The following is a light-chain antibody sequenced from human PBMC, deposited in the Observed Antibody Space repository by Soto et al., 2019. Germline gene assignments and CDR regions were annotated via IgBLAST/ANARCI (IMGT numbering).Light chain of an antibody. CDR3: QQSYSTPIT. CDR1: QRISSS. CDR2: AAS. Sequence: DIQMTQSPSSLSASVGDRVTITCRASQRISSSLNWYQQKPGKAPKLLIYAASSLQSGVPSRFSGSGSVTDFTLTISSLQAEDFATYYCQQSYSTPITFGQGTRRESK. V-gene: IGKV1-39*01. J-gene: IGKJ5*01.